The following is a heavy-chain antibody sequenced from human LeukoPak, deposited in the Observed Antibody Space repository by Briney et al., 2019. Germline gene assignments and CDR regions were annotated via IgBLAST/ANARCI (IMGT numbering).Heavy chain of an antibody. J-gene: IGHJ6*03. CDR1: GYTFTRYG. D-gene: IGHD1-14*01. Sequence: ASVKVSCKASGYTFTRYGINWVRQAPGQGLEWMGWIRVDNGDTDNAQKFQGRVTITTDTSSTTIYMELRSLRSDDTAVYYCAGVNLYYNYMDVWGKGATVTVSS. V-gene: IGHV1-18*01. CDR3: AGVNLYYNYMDV. CDR2: IRVDNGDT.